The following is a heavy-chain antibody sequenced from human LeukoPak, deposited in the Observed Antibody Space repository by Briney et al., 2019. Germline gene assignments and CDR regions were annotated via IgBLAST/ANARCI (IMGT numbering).Heavy chain of an antibody. Sequence: ASVTVSCKASGYTFTGYYMHWVRQAPGQGLEWMGWINPNSGGTNYAQKFQGRVTMTRDTSISTAYMELSRLRSDDTAVYYCAAFLVGATPNFDYWGQGTLVTVSS. J-gene: IGHJ4*02. CDR3: AAFLVGATPNFDY. CDR2: INPNSGGT. CDR1: GYTFTGYY. V-gene: IGHV1-2*02. D-gene: IGHD1-26*01.